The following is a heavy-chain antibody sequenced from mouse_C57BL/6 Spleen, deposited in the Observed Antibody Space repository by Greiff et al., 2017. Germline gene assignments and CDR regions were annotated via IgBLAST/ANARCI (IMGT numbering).Heavy chain of an antibody. D-gene: IGHD4-1*02. Sequence: VQLQESGAELVRPGTSVKVSCKASGYAFTNYLIEWVKQRPGQGLEWIGVINPGSGGTNYNEKFKGKATLTADKSSSTAYMQLSSLTSEDSAVYFCARCNWDCGFAYWGQGTLVTVSA. CDR2: INPGSGGT. CDR1: GYAFTNYL. V-gene: IGHV1-54*01. CDR3: ARCNWDCGFAY. J-gene: IGHJ3*01.